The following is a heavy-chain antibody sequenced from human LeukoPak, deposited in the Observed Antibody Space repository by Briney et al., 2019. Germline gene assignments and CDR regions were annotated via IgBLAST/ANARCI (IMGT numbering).Heavy chain of an antibody. CDR3: ARDRITMVRGVIRDYYGMDV. J-gene: IGHJ6*02. Sequence: SEALSLTCAVSGGSISSGGYSWSWIRQPPGKGLEWIGYIYHSGSTYYNPSLKSRVTISVDRSKNQFSLKLSSVTAADTAVYYCARDRITMVRGVIRDYYGMDVWGQGTTVTVSS. CDR2: IYHSGST. CDR1: GGSISSGGYS. D-gene: IGHD3-10*01. V-gene: IGHV4-30-2*01.